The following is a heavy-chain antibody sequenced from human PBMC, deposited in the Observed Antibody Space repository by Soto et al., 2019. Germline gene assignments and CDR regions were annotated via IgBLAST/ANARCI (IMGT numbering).Heavy chain of an antibody. CDR2: IYYSGST. Sequence: SETLSLTCTVSGCSISSYYWSWIRQPPGKGLEWIGYIYYSGSTNYNPSLKSRVTISVDTSKNQFSLKLSSVTAADTAVYYCARWWLAHHDAFDIWGQGTMVTVSS. CDR3: ARWWLAHHDAFDI. CDR1: GCSISSYY. J-gene: IGHJ3*02. D-gene: IGHD6-19*01. V-gene: IGHV4-59*08.